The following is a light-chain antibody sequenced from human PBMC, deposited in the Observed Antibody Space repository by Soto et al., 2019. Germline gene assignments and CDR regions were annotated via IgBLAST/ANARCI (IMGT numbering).Light chain of an antibody. CDR2: DND. CDR1: NSNIGSNS. CDR3: GTWDSSLDAGV. V-gene: IGLV1-51*01. J-gene: IGLJ2*01. Sequence: QSVLTQPPSVSAAPGQKVTIYCSGSNSNIGSNSVSLYQQLPGTAPKLLISDNDKPPSGIPDRFSGSKSGTSATLGNTGLQTGDEADYYCGTWDSSLDAGVFGGGTQLTVL.